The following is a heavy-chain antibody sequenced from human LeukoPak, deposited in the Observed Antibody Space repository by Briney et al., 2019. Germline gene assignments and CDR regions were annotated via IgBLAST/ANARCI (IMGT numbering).Heavy chain of an antibody. CDR1: GYTFTGYY. D-gene: IGHD5-12*01. V-gene: IGHV1-2*02. J-gene: IGHJ4*02. Sequence: EASVKVSCKASGYTFTGYYMHWVRQAPGQGLEWMGWINPNSGGTNYAQKFQGRVTMTRDTSISTAYMELSRLRSDDTAVYYCARGMSGVIVATTDYWGQETLVTVSS. CDR2: INPNSGGT. CDR3: ARGMSGVIVATTDY.